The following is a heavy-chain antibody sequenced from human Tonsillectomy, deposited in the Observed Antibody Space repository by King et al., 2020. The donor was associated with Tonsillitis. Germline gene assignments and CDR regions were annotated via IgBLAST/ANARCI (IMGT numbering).Heavy chain of an antibody. D-gene: IGHD2-8*01. V-gene: IGHV3-64D*06. CDR2: ISTNGGST. CDR1: GFTFSTYA. Sequence: VQLVESGGGLVQPGGSLRLSCSASGFTFSTYAMHWVRQAPGKGLEYVSAISTNGGSTYYIDSVKGRFTISRDNSKNTLYLQMSSLRAEDTAVYYCVNDQIVAGATVLTGFDYWGEGTLVTVSS. J-gene: IGHJ4*02. CDR3: VNDQIVAGATVLTGFDY.